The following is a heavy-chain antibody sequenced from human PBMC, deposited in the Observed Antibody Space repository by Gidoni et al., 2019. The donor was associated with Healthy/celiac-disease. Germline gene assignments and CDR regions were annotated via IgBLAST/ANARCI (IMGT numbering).Heavy chain of an antibody. CDR2: INHSGST. CDR1: GGSFSGYY. V-gene: IGHV4-34*01. Sequence: QVQLQQWGAGLLKPAETLSLTCAAYGGSFSGYYWSWIRQPPGKGLEWFGEINHSGSTNYNPSLKSRVTISVDTSKNQFSLKLSSVTAADTAVYYCARDRYYGGAVYYGMDVWGQGTTVTVSS. CDR3: ARDRYYGGAVYYGMDV. D-gene: IGHD4-17*01. J-gene: IGHJ6*02.